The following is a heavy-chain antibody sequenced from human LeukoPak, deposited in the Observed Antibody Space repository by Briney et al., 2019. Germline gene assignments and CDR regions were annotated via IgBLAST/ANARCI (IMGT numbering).Heavy chain of an antibody. V-gene: IGHV3-23*01. D-gene: IGHD5-24*01. CDR3: VRRGGSDGWGAFDI. Sequence: GGSLRLACAAAEFTFSNYVMNWVRQAPGKGLEWVSSIRQSGDITYYADSVKGRFTISRDNSKNTLSLQMNSLSREDTAIYYCVRRGGSDGWGAFDIWGQGTVVTVSS. CDR2: IRQSGDIT. CDR1: EFTFSNYV. J-gene: IGHJ3*02.